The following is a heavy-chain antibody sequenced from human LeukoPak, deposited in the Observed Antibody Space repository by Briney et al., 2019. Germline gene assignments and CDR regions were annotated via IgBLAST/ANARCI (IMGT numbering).Heavy chain of an antibody. J-gene: IGHJ4*02. CDR2: ISYDGSNK. V-gene: IGHV3-30*18. Sequence: RGSLRLSCAASGFTFSSYGMHWVRQAPGKGLEWVAVISYDGSNKYYADSVKGRFTISRDNSKNTLYLQMNSLRAEDTAVYYCAKDLEDSSGYPWGYFDYWGQGTLVTVSS. CDR1: GFTFSSYG. CDR3: AKDLEDSSGYPWGYFDY. D-gene: IGHD3-22*01.